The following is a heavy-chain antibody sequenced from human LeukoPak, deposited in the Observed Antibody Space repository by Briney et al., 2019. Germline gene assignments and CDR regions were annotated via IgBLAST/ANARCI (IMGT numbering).Heavy chain of an antibody. J-gene: IGHJ4*02. V-gene: IGHV4-38-2*02. D-gene: IGHD3-22*01. Sequence: SETLSFTCTVSHYSISSNYYWGWIRQPPGKGLEWIGSIYHSGSTYYNPSLKSRVTISVDTSKNQFSLKLTSVTAADTAVYYFARSSGYLSYWGQGTLVTVSS. CDR2: IYHSGST. CDR1: HYSISSNYY. CDR3: ARSSGYLSY.